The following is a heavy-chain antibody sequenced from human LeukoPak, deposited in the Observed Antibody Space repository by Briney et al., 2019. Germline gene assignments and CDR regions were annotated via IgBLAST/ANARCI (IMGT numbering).Heavy chain of an antibody. CDR1: GYTFTSYA. Sequence: ASVKVSCKASGYTFTSYAMNWVRQAPGQGLEWMGIINPSGGSTSYAQKFQGRVTMTRDTSTSTVYMELSSLRSEDTAVYYCARDLGDFWSGYSGPPDYWGQGTLVTVSS. V-gene: IGHV1-46*01. J-gene: IGHJ4*02. CDR2: INPSGGST. CDR3: ARDLGDFWSGYSGPPDY. D-gene: IGHD3-3*01.